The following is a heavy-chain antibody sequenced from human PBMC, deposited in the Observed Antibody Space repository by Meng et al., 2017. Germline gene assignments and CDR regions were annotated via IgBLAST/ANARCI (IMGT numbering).Heavy chain of an antibody. CDR2: INTNTGNP. V-gene: IGHV7-4-1*02. CDR1: GYTFTSYA. J-gene: IGHJ4*02. Sequence: VQRCTSGSQWKKPGACGRVSCTGSGYTFTSYATNWVRQAPGQGLAWMGWINTNTGNPTYAQGFTGRFVFSLDTSVSTAYLQISSLKAEDTAVYYCATISPRDSSGLSFDYWGQGTLVTVAS. CDR3: ATISPRDSSGLSFDY. D-gene: IGHD3-22*01.